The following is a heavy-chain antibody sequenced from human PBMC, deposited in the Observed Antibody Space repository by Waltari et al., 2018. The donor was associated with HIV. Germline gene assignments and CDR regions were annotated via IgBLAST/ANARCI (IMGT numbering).Heavy chain of an antibody. J-gene: IGHJ6*02. CDR3: ARGGGYSSAWDYYYYAMDV. V-gene: IGHV4-4*02. D-gene: IGHD6-19*01. Sequence: QVQLQESGPGLVKPSGTLSLTCAVSSGSISSSNWWSWVRQPPGKGREGIGELYHSGTTNYNPSLKSRVTISVDKSNNQFSLKLSSVSAADTAVYYCARGGGYSSAWDYYYYAMDVWGQGTTVTVSS. CDR1: SGSISSSNW. CDR2: LYHSGTT.